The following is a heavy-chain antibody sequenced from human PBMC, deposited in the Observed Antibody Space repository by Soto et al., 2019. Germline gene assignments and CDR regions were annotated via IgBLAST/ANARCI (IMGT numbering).Heavy chain of an antibody. D-gene: IGHD4-17*01. CDR3: ASAYTLLTMVDYFHY. V-gene: IGHV3-48*01. CDR2: ISSSSSTI. CDR1: GFTFSSYS. Sequence: EVQLVESGGGLVQPGRSLRLSCAASGFTFSSYSMNWVRQAPGKGLEWVSYISSSSSTIYYADSVKGRFTISIYNAKNSMYRQIYSLRAEATAVYYWASAYTLLTMVDYFHYWGHGTLVTVSS. J-gene: IGHJ4*01.